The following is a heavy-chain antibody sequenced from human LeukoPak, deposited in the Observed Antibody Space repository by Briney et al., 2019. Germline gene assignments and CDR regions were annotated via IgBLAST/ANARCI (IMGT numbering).Heavy chain of an antibody. CDR3: ARGFRAFDF. Sequence: GGSLRLSCVASGFSFSSYWMHWVRQAPGKGLVWVSVINADGSTSTYGDSVKGRFTISRDNTKNSLYLQMDSLRAEDTAVYYCARGFRAFDFWAQGTMVTVSS. J-gene: IGHJ3*01. CDR2: INADGSTS. CDR1: GFSFSSYW. V-gene: IGHV3-74*01.